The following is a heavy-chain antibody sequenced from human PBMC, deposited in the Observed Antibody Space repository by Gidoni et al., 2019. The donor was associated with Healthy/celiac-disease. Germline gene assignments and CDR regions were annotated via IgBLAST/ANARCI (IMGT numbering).Heavy chain of an antibody. CDR1: GGSFSGYY. V-gene: IGHV4-34*01. D-gene: IGHD2-2*01. J-gene: IGHJ6*02. CDR3: ARVVPAAFGGMDV. Sequence: QVQLQQWGAGLVKPSETLSLTCAVYGGSFSGYYWSWIRQPPGKGLEWIGEINHSGSINYNPSLKSRVTISVDTSKNQFSLKLSSVTAADTAVYYCARVVPAAFGGMDVWGQGTTVTVSS. CDR2: INHSGSI.